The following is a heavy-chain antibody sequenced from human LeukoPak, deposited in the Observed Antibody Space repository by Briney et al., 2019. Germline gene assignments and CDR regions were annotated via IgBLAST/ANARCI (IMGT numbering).Heavy chain of an antibody. D-gene: IGHD4-11*01. CDR2: ISKDSGTI. V-gene: IGHV3-23*01. CDR3: ANQNSNLYLDS. J-gene: IGHJ4*02. CDR1: GFTFSNCA. Sequence: PGGSLRLSCAASGFTFSNCAMSWVRQAPGKGLEWVSAISKDSGTIYYADSVKGRFTTSRDNSKNTLSLQMNSLRAEDTALYYCANQNSNLYLDSWGQGTLVTVSS.